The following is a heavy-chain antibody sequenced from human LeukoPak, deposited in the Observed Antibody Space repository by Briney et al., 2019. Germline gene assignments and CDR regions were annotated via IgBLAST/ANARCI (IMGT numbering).Heavy chain of an antibody. J-gene: IGHJ5*02. CDR3: ATLPSYQLLHALDP. D-gene: IGHD2-2*01. CDR1: GGTFSSYA. CDR2: IIPIFGTA. Sequence: SVKVSCKASGGTFSSYAISWVRQAPGQGLEWMGGIIPIFGTANYAQKFQGRVTITADESTSTAYMELSSLRSEDTAVYYCATLPSYQLLHALDPWGQGTLVTVSS. V-gene: IGHV1-69*13.